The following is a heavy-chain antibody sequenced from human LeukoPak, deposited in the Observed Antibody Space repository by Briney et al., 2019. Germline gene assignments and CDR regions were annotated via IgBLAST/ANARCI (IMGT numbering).Heavy chain of an antibody. V-gene: IGHV1-18*01. CDR2: ISAYNGNT. Sequence: GASVEVSCKASGYTFTSYGISWVRQAPGQGLEWMGWISAYNGNTNYAQKLQGRVTMTTDTSTSTAYMELRSLRSDDTAVYYCARVSRYYYDSSGLNWFDPWGQGTLVTVSS. CDR1: GYTFTSYG. CDR3: ARVSRYYYDSSGLNWFDP. D-gene: IGHD3-22*01. J-gene: IGHJ5*02.